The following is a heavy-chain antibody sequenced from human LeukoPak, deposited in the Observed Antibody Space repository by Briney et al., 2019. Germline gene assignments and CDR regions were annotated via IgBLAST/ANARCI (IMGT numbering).Heavy chain of an antibody. J-gene: IGHJ4*02. CDR2: IYSDGRT. D-gene: IGHD3-22*01. CDR1: GFTVSNKY. Sequence: GGSLRLSCAASGFTVSNKYMTWVRQAPGKGLEWVSLIYSDGRTYYADSVKGRCTISRDNSKNTLYLQMNSLRAEDTAVYYCARVSGYYDYWGQGTLVTVSS. CDR3: ARVSGYYDY. V-gene: IGHV3-53*01.